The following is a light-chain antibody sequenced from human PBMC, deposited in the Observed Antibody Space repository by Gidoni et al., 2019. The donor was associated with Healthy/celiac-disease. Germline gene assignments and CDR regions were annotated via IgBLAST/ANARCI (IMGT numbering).Light chain of an antibody. CDR1: QSVSSN. V-gene: IGKV3-15*01. Sequence: EIVMTQSPATLSVSPGERATLSCRASQSVSSNLAWYQQKPGQAPRLLIYGASTRATGIPARFSGSGSGTEFSLTISSLQSEDFAVYYCQQYNNWPPAFTFGPGTKVGIK. CDR2: GAS. J-gene: IGKJ3*01. CDR3: QQYNNWPPAFT.